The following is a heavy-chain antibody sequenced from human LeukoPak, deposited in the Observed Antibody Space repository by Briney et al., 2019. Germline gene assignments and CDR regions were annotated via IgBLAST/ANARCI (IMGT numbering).Heavy chain of an antibody. CDR3: ALRRDGYNLDY. D-gene: IGHD5-24*01. CDR1: RYSFTSYW. J-gene: IGHJ4*02. V-gene: IGHV5-10-1*01. CDR2: INPSDSYI. Sequence: GESLKISCKGSRYSFTSYWISWVRQMPGKGLEWMGRINPSDSYINYSPSFQGHVTISADKSISTAYLQWSSLKASDTAMYYCALRRDGYNLDYWGQGTLVTVSS.